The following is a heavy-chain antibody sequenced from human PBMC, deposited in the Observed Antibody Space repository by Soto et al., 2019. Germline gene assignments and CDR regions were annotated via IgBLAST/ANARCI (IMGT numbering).Heavy chain of an antibody. V-gene: IGHV3-30*18. Sequence: QVQLVESGGGVVQPGRSLRISCAASGFTFSSYGMHWVRQAPGKGLEWAAVISYDGSNKYYADSVKGRFTISRDNSKNTLYLQMNSLRAEDTAVYYCAKETYSGPLDYWGQGTLVTVSS. CDR3: AKETYSGPLDY. J-gene: IGHJ4*02. CDR2: ISYDGSNK. CDR1: GFTFSSYG. D-gene: IGHD2-15*01.